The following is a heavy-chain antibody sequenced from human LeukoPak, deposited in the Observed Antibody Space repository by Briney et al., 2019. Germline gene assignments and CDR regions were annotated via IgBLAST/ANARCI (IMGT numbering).Heavy chain of an antibody. Sequence: GSSVKVSCKASGGTFSSYAISWVRPAPGQGLEWMGRIIPILGIANYAQKFQGRVTITADKSTSTAYMELSSLRSEDTAVYYCARDAHYYDSSGYPDYWGQGTLVTVSS. V-gene: IGHV1-69*04. CDR2: IIPILGIA. CDR1: GGTFSSYA. D-gene: IGHD3-22*01. J-gene: IGHJ4*02. CDR3: ARDAHYYDSSGYPDY.